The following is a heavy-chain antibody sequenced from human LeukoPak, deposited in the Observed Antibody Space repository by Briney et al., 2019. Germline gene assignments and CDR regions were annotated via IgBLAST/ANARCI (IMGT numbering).Heavy chain of an antibody. CDR1: GFTFSSYS. V-gene: IGHV3-48*04. CDR3: ATSTMGVVDY. D-gene: IGHD1-26*01. J-gene: IGHJ4*02. Sequence: PGGSLRLSCAASGFTFSSYSMNWVRQAPGKGLEWVSYISSSSSTIYYADSVKGRFTISRDNAKNSLYLQMNSLRAEDTAVYYCATSTMGVVDYWGQGTLVTVSS. CDR2: ISSSSSTI.